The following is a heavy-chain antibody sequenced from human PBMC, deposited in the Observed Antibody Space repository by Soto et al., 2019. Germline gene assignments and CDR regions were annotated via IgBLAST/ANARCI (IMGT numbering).Heavy chain of an antibody. V-gene: IGHV3-13*01. CDR2: IGTAGDT. CDR3: ARGSGYYDSSGYLDY. Sequence: LRLSCAASGFTFSSYDMHWVRQATGKGLEWVSAIGTAGDTYYPGSVKGRFTISRENAKNSLYLQMNSLRAGDTAVYYCARGSGYYDSSGYLDYWGQGTLVTVSS. CDR1: GFTFSSYD. D-gene: IGHD3-22*01. J-gene: IGHJ4*02.